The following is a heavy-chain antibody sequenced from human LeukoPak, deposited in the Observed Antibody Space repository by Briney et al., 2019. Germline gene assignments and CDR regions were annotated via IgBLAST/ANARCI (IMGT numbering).Heavy chain of an antibody. V-gene: IGHV1-18*04. CDR1: GYTFTGYY. D-gene: IGHD3-22*01. J-gene: IGHJ4*02. CDR3: ARGFDSSGYYVPFDY. CDR2: INPYNGNT. Sequence: ASVKVSCKASGYTFTGYYMHWLRQAPGQGLEWMGWINPYNGNTNFAPKVQGRVTMTTDTSTSTAYMELRSLRSDDTAVYYCARGFDSSGYYVPFDYWGQGTLVTVSS.